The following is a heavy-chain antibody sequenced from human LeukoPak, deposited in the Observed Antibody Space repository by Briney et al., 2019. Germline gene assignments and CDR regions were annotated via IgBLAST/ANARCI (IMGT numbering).Heavy chain of an antibody. CDR1: GYTFTSYA. V-gene: IGHV1-3*01. CDR3: ARHRPRHGDTADY. CDR2: INAGNGNT. Sequence: GASVKVSCKASGYTFTSYAMHWVRQAPGQRLEWMGWINAGNGNTKYSQKFQGRVTTTRDTSASTAYMELSSLRSEDTAVYYCARHRPRHGDTADYWGQGTLVTISS. D-gene: IGHD5-18*01. J-gene: IGHJ4*02.